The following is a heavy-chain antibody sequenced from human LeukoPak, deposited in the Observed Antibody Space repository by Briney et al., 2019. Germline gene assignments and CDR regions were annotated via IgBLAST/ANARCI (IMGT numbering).Heavy chain of an antibody. J-gene: IGHJ3*02. CDR2: INSDGSST. D-gene: IGHD3-10*01. V-gene: IGHV3-74*01. CDR3: AKDAPDYYGSGSYQSYDAFDI. CDR1: GFTFSSYW. Sequence: GGSLRLSCAASGFTFSSYWMHWVRQAPGKGLVWVSRINSDGSSTSYADSVKGRFTISRDNAKNTLYLQMNSLRAEDTAVYYCAKDAPDYYGSGSYQSYDAFDIWGQGTMVTVSS.